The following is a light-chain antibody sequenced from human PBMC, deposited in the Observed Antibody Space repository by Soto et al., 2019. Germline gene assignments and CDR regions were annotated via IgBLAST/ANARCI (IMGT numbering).Light chain of an antibody. V-gene: IGLV2-14*01. Sequence: QSALTQPASVSGSPGQSITISCTGSSSDVGGYNYVSWYQQHPDKAPKLMIYEVSNRPSGVSNRFSGSKSGNTASLTISGLKAEDEADYYCSSYTTTQTLVFGGGTKLTVL. J-gene: IGLJ2*01. CDR2: EVS. CDR3: SSYTTTQTLV. CDR1: SSDVGGYNY.